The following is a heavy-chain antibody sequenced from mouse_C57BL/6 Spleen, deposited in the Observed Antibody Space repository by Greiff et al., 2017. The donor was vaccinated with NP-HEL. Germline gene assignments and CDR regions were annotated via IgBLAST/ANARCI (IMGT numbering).Heavy chain of an antibody. V-gene: IGHV5-16*01. CDR1: GFTFSDYY. D-gene: IGHD2-1*01. J-gene: IGHJ2*01. Sequence: EVKVVESEGGLVQPGSSMKLSCTASGFTFSDYYMAWVRQVPEKGLEWVANINYDGSSTYYLDSLKSRFIISRDNAKNILYLQMSSLKSEDTATYYCAREGGNRLYFDYWGQGTTLTVSS. CDR2: INYDGSST. CDR3: AREGGNRLYFDY.